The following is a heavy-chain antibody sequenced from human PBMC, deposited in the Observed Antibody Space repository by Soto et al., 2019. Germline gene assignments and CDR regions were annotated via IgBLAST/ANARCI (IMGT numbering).Heavy chain of an antibody. J-gene: IGHJ4*02. V-gene: IGHV3-23*01. D-gene: IGHD2-21*01. CDR1: GFTFSNYA. Sequence: EVHLLESGGDLAQPGGSLRLSCAASGFTFSNYAMSWVRQASGEGLAWVSAITGSGDDTYHADSVKGRFTISRDNSKNTLYLQMNSLRAADTAVYYCAKGSPSFRPYYFHYWGQGTLVTVSS. CDR2: ITGSGDDT. CDR3: AKGSPSFRPYYFHY.